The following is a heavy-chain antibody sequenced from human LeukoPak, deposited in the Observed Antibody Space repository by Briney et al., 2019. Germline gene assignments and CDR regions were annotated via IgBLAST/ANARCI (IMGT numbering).Heavy chain of an antibody. CDR2: IGGCGRST. CDR1: GFTFSSYG. J-gene: IGHJ6*03. CDR3: AKVGQAAPTTATTSRYYSYYMDV. V-gene: IGHV3-23*02. D-gene: IGHD1-1*01. Sequence: GGSLRLSCAASGFTFSSYGMNWVRQAPGKGVEWVSAIGGCGRSTYYGDSVKGRFTISRDNSKNTLHLQMNSLRGDDTAIYYGAKVGQAAPTTATTSRYYSYYMDVWGKGPTVIISS.